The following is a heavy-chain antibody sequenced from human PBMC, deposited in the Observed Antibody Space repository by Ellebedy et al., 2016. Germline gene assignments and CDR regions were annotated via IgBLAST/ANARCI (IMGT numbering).Heavy chain of an antibody. J-gene: IGHJ4*02. CDR1: GFTFSSYS. D-gene: IGHD1-26*01. V-gene: IGHV3-48*04. CDR2: ISSGGSLK. CDR3: TREAGGSFVDS. Sequence: GESLKISXAVSGFTFSSYSFNWIRQAPGKGLEWVSHISSGGSLKFYADSLRDRFTISRDNAKNLLHLQMNSLTAEDTAVYFCTREAGGSFVDSWGQGVLVTVSS.